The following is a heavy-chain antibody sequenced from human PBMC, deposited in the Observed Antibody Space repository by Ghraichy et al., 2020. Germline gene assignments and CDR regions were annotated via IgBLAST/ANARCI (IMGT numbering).Heavy chain of an antibody. CDR2: INSDGSST. CDR3: ATDWAASTIQH. D-gene: IGHD1-1*01. V-gene: IGHV3-74*01. CDR1: GFTFSSYW. J-gene: IGHJ1*01. Sequence: GGSLRLSCAASGFTFSSYWMPWVRQAPGKGLVWFSRINSDGSSTNYADSVKGRFTISRDNAKNTLYLQMNSLRVEDTAVYYCATDWAASTIQHWGRGTLVTVSS.